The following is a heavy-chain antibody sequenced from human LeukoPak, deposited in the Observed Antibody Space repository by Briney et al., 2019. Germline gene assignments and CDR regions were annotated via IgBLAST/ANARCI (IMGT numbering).Heavy chain of an antibody. CDR2: IKQDASQE. J-gene: IGHJ4*02. CDR3: ARGVVYPTWSGPHWSDY. D-gene: IGHD3-3*01. CDR1: GFTFSSYW. V-gene: IGHV3-7*01. Sequence: PGGSLRLSCAASGFTFSSYWMCWVRQAPGKGPEWVAHIKQDASQEDHVDSVKGRFTISRDNAKNSLYLQMNSLRAEDTAVYYCARGVVYPTWSGPHWSDYWGQGTLVTVSS.